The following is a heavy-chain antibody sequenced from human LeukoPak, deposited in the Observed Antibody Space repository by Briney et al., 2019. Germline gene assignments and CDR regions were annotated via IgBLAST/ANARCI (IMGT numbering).Heavy chain of an antibody. Sequence: SETLSLTCTVSGGSISSNAYYWAWIRQPPGKGLEWIGSIYSSVSTYYNPSLKSRVTISVDTSKNQFSLRLSSVTAADTALYYCAYSGSYGHLGYWGQGTLVTVSS. J-gene: IGHJ4*02. CDR2: IYSSVST. D-gene: IGHD1-26*01. V-gene: IGHV4-39*01. CDR3: AYSGSYGHLGY. CDR1: GGSISSNAYY.